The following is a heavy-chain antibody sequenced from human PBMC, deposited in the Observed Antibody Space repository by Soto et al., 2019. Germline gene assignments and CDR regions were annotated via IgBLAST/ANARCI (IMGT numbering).Heavy chain of an antibody. V-gene: IGHV4-39*01. J-gene: IGHJ3*02. CDR3: ARLAFRCGGACYFDAFDI. CDR2: IYYSGST. Sequence: QLQLQESGPGLVKPSETLSLTCTVSGGSISSSSYYWGWIRQPPGKGLEWIGSIYYSGSTYYNPSLKSRVTISVDTAKNQFSLKLSSVTAADTAVYYCARLAFRCGGACYFDAFDIWGQGTMVTVSS. CDR1: GGSISSSSYY. D-gene: IGHD2-21*02.